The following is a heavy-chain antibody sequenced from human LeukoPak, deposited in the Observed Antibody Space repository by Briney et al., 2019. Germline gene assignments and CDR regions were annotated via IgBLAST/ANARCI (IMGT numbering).Heavy chain of an antibody. J-gene: IGHJ4*02. CDR2: IYTSGST. CDR3: ARDLSNYYDSSGYYYGHY. V-gene: IGHV4-4*07. D-gene: IGHD3-22*01. CDR1: GGSISSYY. Sequence: SETLSLTCTVSGGSISSYYWSWIRQPAGKGLEWIGRIYTSGSTNYNPSLKSRVTMSVDTSKNQFSLKLSSVTAADTAVYYCARDLSNYYDSSGYYYGHYWGQGTLVTVSS.